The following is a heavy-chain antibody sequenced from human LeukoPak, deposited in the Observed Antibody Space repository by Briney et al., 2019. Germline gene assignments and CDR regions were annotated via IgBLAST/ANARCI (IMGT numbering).Heavy chain of an antibody. V-gene: IGHV3-23*01. J-gene: IGHJ5*02. CDR3: AKVPSAAPGVDP. CDR2: ISGSGGST. CDR1: GFTFSSYA. D-gene: IGHD6-6*01. Sequence: RPGGSLRLSCAASGFTFSSYAMSWVRQAPGKGLEWVSAISGSGGSTYYADSVKGRFTISRDNSKNTLYLQMNSLRAEDTAVYYCAKVPSAAPGVDPWGQGTLVTVSS.